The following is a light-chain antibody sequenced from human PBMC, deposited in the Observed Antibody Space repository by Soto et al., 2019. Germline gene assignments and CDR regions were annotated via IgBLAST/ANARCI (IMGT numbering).Light chain of an antibody. CDR2: AAS. CDR1: QGITSW. V-gene: IGKV1-12*01. Sequence: DIQMTQSPSFVSASVGDGVTIPCRASQGITSWLAWYQHKPGRAPKLLIHAASSLESGVPSRFSGSGSGTDFALSISSLQPEDFATYYCQQTSSFPLTFGGWTKVEIK. J-gene: IGKJ4*01. CDR3: QQTSSFPLT.